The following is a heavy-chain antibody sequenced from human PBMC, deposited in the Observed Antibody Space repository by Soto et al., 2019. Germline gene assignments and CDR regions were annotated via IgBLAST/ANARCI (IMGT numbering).Heavy chain of an antibody. CDR1: GGAISGYY. CDR3: ARVQRFSDSFDP. CDR2: IYSSGGT. V-gene: IGHV4-4*07. J-gene: IGHJ5*02. Sequence: QVQLQESGPGLVKPSETLSLTCTVSGGAISGYYWTWIRQPAGKGLEWIGRIYSSGGTKYNPSLKSRVDMSLDMSKNQFSLRLNSVTAADTAVYFCARVQRFSDSFDPWGQGTLVTVSS. D-gene: IGHD3-3*01.